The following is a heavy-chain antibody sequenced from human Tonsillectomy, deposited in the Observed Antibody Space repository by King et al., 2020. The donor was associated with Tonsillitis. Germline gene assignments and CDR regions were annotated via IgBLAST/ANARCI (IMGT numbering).Heavy chain of an antibody. V-gene: IGHV4-34*01. Sequence: QVQLQQWGAGLLKPSETLSLTCAVYGGSFSGYYWSWIRQPPGKGLEWIGEINHSGSTNYNPSLKGRVTISVDTSKNQFSLRLISVTAADTAVYYCARGSLRGHWYFDLWGRGTLVTVSP. CDR2: INHSGST. J-gene: IGHJ2*01. CDR1: GGSFSGYY. D-gene: IGHD5-24*01. CDR3: ARGSLRGHWYFDL.